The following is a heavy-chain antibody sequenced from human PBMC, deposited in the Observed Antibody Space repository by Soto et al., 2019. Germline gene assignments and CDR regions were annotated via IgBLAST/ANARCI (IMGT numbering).Heavy chain of an antibody. CDR3: ARERAYCGGDCPGSTGDLFDY. CDR2: ISAYNGNT. V-gene: IGHV1-18*04. CDR1: GYTFTSYG. J-gene: IGHJ4*02. Sequence: QVQLVQSGAEVKKPGASVKVSCKASGYTFTSYGISWVRQAPGQGLEWMGWISAYNGNTNYAQKLQGRVTMTTDTSTSTAYMELRSLRSDDTAVYYCARERAYCGGDCPGSTGDLFDYWGQGTLVTVSS. D-gene: IGHD2-21*02.